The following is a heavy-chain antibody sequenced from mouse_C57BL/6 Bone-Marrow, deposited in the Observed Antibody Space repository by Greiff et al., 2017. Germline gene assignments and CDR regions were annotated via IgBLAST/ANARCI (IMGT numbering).Heavy chain of an antibody. V-gene: IGHV2-2*01. CDR3: ARKALITAVGGFAY. CDR2: IWSGGST. J-gene: IGHJ3*01. D-gene: IGHD1-1*01. Sequence: QVQLKESGPGLVQPSQSLSITCTVSGFSLTSYGVHWVRQSPGKGLEWLGVIWSGGSTDYNAAFISRLSISKDNSKSHVFFKMNSLQADEAAIYYGARKALITAVGGFAYWGQGTLVTVSA. CDR1: GFSLTSYG.